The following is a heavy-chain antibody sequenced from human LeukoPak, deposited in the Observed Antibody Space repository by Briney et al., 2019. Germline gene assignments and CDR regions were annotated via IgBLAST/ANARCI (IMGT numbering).Heavy chain of an antibody. D-gene: IGHD4-23*01. Sequence: GRSLRLSCAASGFTFDDYAMHWVRQAPGKGLEWVSGISWNSNNIDYADSVKGRFTISRDNAKNSLYLQMNSLRAGDTALYYCAKDRTNSLSPCFDPWGQGTLVTVSS. CDR3: AKDRTNSLSPCFDP. V-gene: IGHV3-9*01. J-gene: IGHJ5*02. CDR1: GFTFDDYA. CDR2: ISWNSNNI.